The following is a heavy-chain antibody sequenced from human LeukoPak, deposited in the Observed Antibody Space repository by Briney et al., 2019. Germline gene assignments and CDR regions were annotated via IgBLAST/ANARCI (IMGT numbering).Heavy chain of an antibody. D-gene: IGHD6-19*01. V-gene: IGHV4-59*01. J-gene: IGHJ4*02. Sequence: RASETLSLTCTVSGGSISSYYWSWIRQPPGKGLEWIGYIYYSGSTNYNPSLKSRVTISVDTSKNQFSLKLSSVSAADTAVYYCARDGWLRSPKKYSSGWSKGDFDYWGQGTLVTVSS. CDR2: IYYSGST. CDR1: GGSISSYY. CDR3: ARDGWLRSPKKYSSGWSKGDFDY.